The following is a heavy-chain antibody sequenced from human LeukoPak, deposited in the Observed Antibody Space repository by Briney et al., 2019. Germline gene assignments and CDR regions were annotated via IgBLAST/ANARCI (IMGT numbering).Heavy chain of an antibody. D-gene: IGHD3-16*01. J-gene: IGHJ6*03. Sequence: ASVKVSCKASGGTFSSYAISWVRQAPGQGLEWMGGIIPIFGTANYARKFQGRVTITADESTSTAYMELSSLRSEDTAVYYCARSIGQNYYYYYYMDVWGKGTTVTVSS. CDR1: GGTFSSYA. V-gene: IGHV1-69*13. CDR3: ARSIGQNYYYYYYMDV. CDR2: IIPIFGTA.